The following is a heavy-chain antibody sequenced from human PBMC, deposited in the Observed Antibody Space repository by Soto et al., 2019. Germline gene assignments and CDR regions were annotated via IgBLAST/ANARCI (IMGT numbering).Heavy chain of an antibody. CDR2: IIPIFNSA. J-gene: IGHJ4*02. Sequence: SVKVSCKASGGTFSSYAISWVRQAPGQGLEWMGGIIPIFNSANYAQKFQGRVTITAYDSTSTAYMELRSLRPDDTAVYYCAREVTVSSYSFDFWGQGTLVTVSS. CDR3: AREVTVSSYSFDF. V-gene: IGHV1-69*13. D-gene: IGHD4-4*01. CDR1: GGTFSSYA.